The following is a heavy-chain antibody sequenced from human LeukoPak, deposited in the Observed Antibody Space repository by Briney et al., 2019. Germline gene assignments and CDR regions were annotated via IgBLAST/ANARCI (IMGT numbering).Heavy chain of an antibody. J-gene: IGHJ4*02. Sequence: PGGSLRLSCAASGFTFSSYAISWVRQTPGKGLEWVSAIGGSDGRTYYADSVKGRFTISRDNSKNTLYLQMNRLRAEDTALYYCAKDFSVLGGVAGFDYWGQGTLVTVSS. CDR1: GFTFSSYA. CDR3: AKDFSVLGGVAGFDY. V-gene: IGHV3-23*01. CDR2: IGGSDGRT. D-gene: IGHD6-19*01.